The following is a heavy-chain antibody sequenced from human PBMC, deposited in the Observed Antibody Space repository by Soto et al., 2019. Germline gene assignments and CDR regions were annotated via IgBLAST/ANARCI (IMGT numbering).Heavy chain of an antibody. CDR3: ARHRGYSYGYYFDY. CDR1: GGSISSISYY. V-gene: IGHV4-39*01. D-gene: IGHD5-18*01. CDR2: IYYSGST. J-gene: IGHJ4*02. Sequence: SETLSLTCTVSGGSISSISYYWGWLRQPPGKGLEWIGSIYYSGSTYYNPSLKSRVTISVDTPKNQFSLKLSSVTAADTAVYYCARHRGYSYGYYFDYWGQGTLVTVS.